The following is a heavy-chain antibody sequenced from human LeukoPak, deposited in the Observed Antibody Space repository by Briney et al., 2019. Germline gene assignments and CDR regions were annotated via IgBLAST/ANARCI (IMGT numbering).Heavy chain of an antibody. Sequence: SETLSLTCTVSGGSISSSSYYWGWIRQPPGKGLEWIGSIYYSGSTYYNPSLKSRVTIPVDTSKNQFSLKLSSVTAADTAVYYCASKVKLRGYSYGLYYFDYWGQGTLVTVSS. D-gene: IGHD5-18*01. J-gene: IGHJ4*02. V-gene: IGHV4-39*01. CDR3: ASKVKLRGYSYGLYYFDY. CDR2: IYYSGST. CDR1: GGSISSSSYY.